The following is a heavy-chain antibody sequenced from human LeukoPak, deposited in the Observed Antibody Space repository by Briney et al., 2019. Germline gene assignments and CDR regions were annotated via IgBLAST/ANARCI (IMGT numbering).Heavy chain of an antibody. D-gene: IGHD1/OR15-1a*01. CDR3: ARDLVTDENLPTTDAFDI. CDR1: GFTVSSNY. Sequence: LGGALRLSCAASGFTVSSNYMSWVRQAPAKGLEWVSVIYSGGSTYYSDFVKSRFTISRDNSKNTLYLQINSLRVEETAVYYCARDLVTDENLPTTDAFDIWGEGTMVTLST. J-gene: IGHJ3*02. CDR2: IYSGGST. V-gene: IGHV3-66*01.